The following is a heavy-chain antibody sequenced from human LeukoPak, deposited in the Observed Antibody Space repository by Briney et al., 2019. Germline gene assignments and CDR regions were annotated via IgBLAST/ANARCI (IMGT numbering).Heavy chain of an antibody. D-gene: IGHD3-16*01. CDR3: ASAFTYVRLGDH. CDR1: GLSFSEYW. V-gene: IGHV3-74*01. CDR2: SNLHGTTV. J-gene: IGHJ4*02. Sequence: GGSLRLSCVVSGLSFSEYWMHWVRQAPGKGLVWVARSNLHGTTVDYADSVKGRFTISRDNANNTLFLQMNSLRAEDMAVYYCASAFTYVRLGDHWGQGTLVTVSS.